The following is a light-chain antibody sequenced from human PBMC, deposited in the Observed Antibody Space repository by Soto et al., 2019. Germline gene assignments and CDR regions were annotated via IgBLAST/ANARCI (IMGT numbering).Light chain of an antibody. CDR1: QSVSSN. CDR3: QQYNSWPPIT. V-gene: IGKV3-15*01. CDR2: GAS. J-gene: IGKJ5*01. Sequence: EIVMTQSPATLSVSPGERATLSCMASQSVSSNLAWFQQKPGQAPRLLIYGASTRATGIPARFSGSGSGTEFTLSINSLQSEDFAVYFCQQYNSWPPITFGQGTRLEI.